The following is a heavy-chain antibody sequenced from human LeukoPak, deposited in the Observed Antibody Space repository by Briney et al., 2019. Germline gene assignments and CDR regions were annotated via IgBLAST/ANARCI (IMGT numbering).Heavy chain of an antibody. D-gene: IGHD4-17*01. V-gene: IGHV4-39*07. CDR2: IYYSGST. CDR1: GGSISSSSYY. CDR3: ARVRGDYGDYGVDP. J-gene: IGHJ5*02. Sequence: SETLSLTCTVSGGSISSSSYYWGWIRQPPGKGLGWTGSIYYSGSTYYNPSLKSRVTISVDTSKNQFSLKLSSVTAADTAVYYCARVRGDYGDYGVDPWGQGTLVTVSS.